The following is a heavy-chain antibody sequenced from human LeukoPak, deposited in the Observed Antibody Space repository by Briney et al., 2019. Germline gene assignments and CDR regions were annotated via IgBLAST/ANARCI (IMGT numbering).Heavy chain of an antibody. Sequence: GESLRLSRAASGFTFSNYWMHWVRQAPGKGLVWVSRIRPDGSDVVYADSAKGRFTISRDNAKNSLYLQMNSLRAEDTAVYYCATPLDYYDRSDSHQGGDWGQGALVTVSS. D-gene: IGHD3-22*01. CDR1: GFTFSNYW. CDR3: ATPLDYYDRSDSHQGGD. V-gene: IGHV3-74*01. J-gene: IGHJ4*02. CDR2: IRPDGSDV.